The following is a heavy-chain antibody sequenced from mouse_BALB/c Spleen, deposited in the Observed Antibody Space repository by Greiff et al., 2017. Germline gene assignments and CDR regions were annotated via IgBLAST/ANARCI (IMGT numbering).Heavy chain of an antibody. V-gene: IGHV5-6*02. Sequence: DVMLVESGGDLVKPGGSLKLSCAASGFTFSSYGMSWVRQTPDKRLEWVATISSGGSYTYYPDSVKGRFTISRDNAKNTLYLQMSSLKSEDTAMYYCARKGTWLAYWGQGTLVTVSA. CDR3: ARKGTWLAY. CDR1: GFTFSSYG. CDR2: ISSGGSYT. J-gene: IGHJ3*01.